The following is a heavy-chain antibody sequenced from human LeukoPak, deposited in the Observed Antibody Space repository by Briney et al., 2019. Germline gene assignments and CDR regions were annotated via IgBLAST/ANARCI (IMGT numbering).Heavy chain of an antibody. Sequence: GASVKVSCKASGFTFTSSAVQWVRQARGQRLEWIGWIVVGSGNTNYAQKFQERVTITRDMSTSTAYMELSSLRSEDTAVYYCAADRAIVGATTLAFDIWGQGTMVTASS. CDR2: IVVGSGNT. V-gene: IGHV1-58*01. J-gene: IGHJ3*02. CDR3: AADRAIVGATTLAFDI. D-gene: IGHD1-26*01. CDR1: GFTFTSSA.